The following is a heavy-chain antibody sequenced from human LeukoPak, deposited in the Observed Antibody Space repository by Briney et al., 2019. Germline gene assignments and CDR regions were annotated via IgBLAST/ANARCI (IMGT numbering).Heavy chain of an antibody. Sequence: MPGGSLRLSCAASGFTFSSYSMNWVRQAPGKGLEWVSSISSSSSYIYYADSVKGRFTISRDNAKNSLYLQMNSLRAEDTAVYYCARQSRGHSYGSDYWGQGTLVTVSS. V-gene: IGHV3-21*01. CDR3: ARQSRGHSYGSDY. CDR1: GFTFSSYS. J-gene: IGHJ4*02. CDR2: ISSSSSYI. D-gene: IGHD5-18*01.